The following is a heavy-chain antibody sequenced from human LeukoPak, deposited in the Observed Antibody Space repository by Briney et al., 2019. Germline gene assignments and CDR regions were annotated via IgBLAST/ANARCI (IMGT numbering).Heavy chain of an antibody. V-gene: IGHV4-4*02. D-gene: IGHD6-6*01. Sequence: SETLSLTCAVSGGSISSSNWWSWVRQPPGKGLEWIGEIYHSGSTNYNPSLKSRVTISVDKSKNQFSLKLSSVTAADTAVYYCARRRYIAALYYFDYWGQGTLVTVSS. J-gene: IGHJ4*02. CDR1: GGSISSSNW. CDR3: ARRRYIAALYYFDY. CDR2: IYHSGST.